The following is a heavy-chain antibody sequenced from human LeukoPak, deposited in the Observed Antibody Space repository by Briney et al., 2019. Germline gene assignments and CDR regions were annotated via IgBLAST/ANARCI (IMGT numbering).Heavy chain of an antibody. CDR3: ARGHFYDSSGYHDTFDI. CDR2: INLSRGST. CDR1: GYTFTSYY. Sequence: ASVKVSCKASGYTFTSYYMHWVRQAPGQGPEWMGMINLSRGSTSYAQSFLGRVTMTRDMSTTTVYMELSSLRSEDTAVYYCARGHFYDSSGYHDTFDIWGQGTMVTVSS. D-gene: IGHD3-22*01. V-gene: IGHV1-46*01. J-gene: IGHJ3*02.